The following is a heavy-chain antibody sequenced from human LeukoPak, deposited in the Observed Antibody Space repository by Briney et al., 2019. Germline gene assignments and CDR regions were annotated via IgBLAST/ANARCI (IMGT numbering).Heavy chain of an antibody. J-gene: IGHJ4*02. D-gene: IGHD3/OR15-3a*01. V-gene: IGHV3-21*01. Sequence: GGSLRLSCTASGFTFSSYSMNWVRQAPGKGLEWVSSISSSSSYIYYADSVKGRFTISRDNAKNSLYLQMNSLRAEDTAVYYCARDSSGTGGYDYWGQGTLVTVSS. CDR2: ISSSSSYI. CDR3: ARDSSGTGGYDY. CDR1: GFTFSSYS.